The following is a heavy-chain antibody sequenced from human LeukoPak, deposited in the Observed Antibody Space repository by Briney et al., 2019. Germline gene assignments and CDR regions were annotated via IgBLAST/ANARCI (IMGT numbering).Heavy chain of an antibody. Sequence: GGSLRLSCAASGFTFNSYWMHWVRLVPGKGPVWVSHITSGGTNTNYADSVKGRFTISRDNSKNTLYLQMNSLRAEDTAVYYCARDRLSGYSSSREPPFYWGQGTLVTVSS. CDR3: ARDRLSGYSSSREPPFY. CDR2: ITSGGTNT. D-gene: IGHD6-13*01. CDR1: GFTFNSYW. V-gene: IGHV3-74*01. J-gene: IGHJ4*02.